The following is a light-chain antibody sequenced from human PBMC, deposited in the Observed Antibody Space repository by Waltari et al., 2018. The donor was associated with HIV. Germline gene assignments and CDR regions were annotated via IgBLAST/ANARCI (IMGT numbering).Light chain of an antibody. J-gene: IGLJ3*02. Sequence: QSALTQPASVSGSLGQSITISCIGSSSNIGPYNHVSWYQQYPDKAPLLLIRDVNPRHSGIPFRFSASKSGKTATLTISGLQAEDEADYYCSSYITTGTILFGGGTKVTVL. V-gene: IGLV2-14*03. CDR3: SSYITTGTIL. CDR1: SSNIGPYNH. CDR2: DVN.